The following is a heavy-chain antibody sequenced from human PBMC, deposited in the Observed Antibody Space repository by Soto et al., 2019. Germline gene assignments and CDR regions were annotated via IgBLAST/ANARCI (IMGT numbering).Heavy chain of an antibody. CDR3: ARGAAAVPNDY. J-gene: IGHJ4*02. V-gene: IGHV4-61*08. CDR2: IYYSGST. Sequence: SETLSLTCTVSGGSISSGGYYWSWIRQHPGKGLEWIGYIYYSGSTNYNPSLKSRVTIPVDTSKNQFSLKLSSVTAADTAVYYCARGAAAVPNDYWGQGTLVTVSS. D-gene: IGHD6-13*01. CDR1: GGSISSGGYY.